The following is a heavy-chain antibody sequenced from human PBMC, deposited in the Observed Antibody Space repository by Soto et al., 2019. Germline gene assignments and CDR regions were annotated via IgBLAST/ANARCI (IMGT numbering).Heavy chain of an antibody. V-gene: IGHV3-20*04. D-gene: IGHD2-15*01. CDR1: GFICDDYG. CDR2: INWNGGST. CDR3: GSDCGALRYCSGDKCYGLFDY. Sequence: EVQLVESGGSVVRPGGSVRLSCAASGFICDDYGMSWVRQAQGKGLEWVSGINWNGGSTGYAGSVKGRFTISSDNAKDSVYVQMSSLRAEVTPLYYCGSDCGALRYCSGDKCYGLFDYLGQGTLVTFS. J-gene: IGHJ4*02.